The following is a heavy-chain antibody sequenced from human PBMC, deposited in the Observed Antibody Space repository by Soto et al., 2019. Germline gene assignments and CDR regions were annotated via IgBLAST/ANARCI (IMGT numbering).Heavy chain of an antibody. CDR2: INPSGGST. CDR1: GYTFTSYY. D-gene: IGHD2-15*01. J-gene: IGHJ6*02. V-gene: IGHV1-46*01. CDR3: ARADIVAPVGMDV. Sequence: ASVKVSCKASGYTFTSYYMHWVRQAPGQGLEWKGIINPSGGSTSYAQKFQGRVTMTRDTSTSTVYMELSSLRSEDTAVCYCARADIVAPVGMDVWGQGTTVTVSS.